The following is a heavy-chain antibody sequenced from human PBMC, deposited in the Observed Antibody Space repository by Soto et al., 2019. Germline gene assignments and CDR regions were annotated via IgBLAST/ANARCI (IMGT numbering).Heavy chain of an antibody. V-gene: IGHV4-39*07. Sequence: ASETLSLTCTVSGGSISSSSYYWGWIRQPPGKGLEWIGSINYSGSTNYNPSLKSRVTISVDTSKNQFSLKLSSVTAADTAVYYCARGRGWYVGMDVWGQGTTVTVSS. CDR1: GGSISSSSYY. D-gene: IGHD6-19*01. J-gene: IGHJ6*02. CDR3: ARGRGWYVGMDV. CDR2: INYSGST.